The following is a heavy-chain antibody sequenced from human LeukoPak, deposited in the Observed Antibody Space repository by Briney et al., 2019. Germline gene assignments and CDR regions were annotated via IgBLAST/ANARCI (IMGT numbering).Heavy chain of an antibody. J-gene: IGHJ3*02. D-gene: IGHD3-10*01. CDR3: ARDPYGSGSTSFDI. V-gene: IGHV3-33*01. CDR2: IWYDGSNK. CDR1: GFTFRSYG. Sequence: GGSLRLSCAASGFTFRSYGMHWVRQAPGKGLEWVAVIWYDGSNKYYADSVRGRFIISRDNSKNTLYLQVNSLRAEDTAVYYCARDPYGSGSTSFDIWGQGTMVTVSS.